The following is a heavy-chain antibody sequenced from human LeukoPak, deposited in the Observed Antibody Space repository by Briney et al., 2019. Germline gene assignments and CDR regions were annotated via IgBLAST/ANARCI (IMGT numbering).Heavy chain of an antibody. CDR3: TTGLRYSSGWYKFY. Sequence: AGGSLRLSCAASGFTFSNAWMSWVRQAPGKGLEWVGRIKSKTDGGTTDYAAPVKGRFTISRDDSKNTLYLQMNSLKTEDTAVYYCTTGLRYSSGWYKFYWGQGTLVTVSS. J-gene: IGHJ4*02. V-gene: IGHV3-15*01. CDR1: GFTFSNAW. D-gene: IGHD6-19*01. CDR2: IKSKTDGGTT.